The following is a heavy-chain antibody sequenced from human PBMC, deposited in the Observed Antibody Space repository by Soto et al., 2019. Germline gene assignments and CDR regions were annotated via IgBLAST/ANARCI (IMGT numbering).Heavy chain of an antibody. CDR3: ARGRISSTSPLGY. CDR2: INHSGST. D-gene: IGHD2-2*01. V-gene: IGHV4-34*01. J-gene: IGHJ4*02. Sequence: QVQLQQWGAGLLKPSETLSLTCAVYGGSFSGNYWSWIRQTPGKGLEWIGEINHSGSTNYNPSLKSRVTISVDTSKNQFSMKMRSVTAADRAVYYCARGRISSTSPLGYWGQGTLSPSPQ. CDR1: GGSFSGNY.